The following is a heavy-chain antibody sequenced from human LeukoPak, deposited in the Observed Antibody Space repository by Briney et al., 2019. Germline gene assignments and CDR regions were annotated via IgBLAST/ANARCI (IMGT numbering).Heavy chain of an antibody. CDR2: ISAYNGNT. CDR1: GYTFAGYY. CDR3: AREDLDFWSGYYIGGYYFDY. D-gene: IGHD3-3*01. J-gene: IGHJ4*02. Sequence: ASVKVSCKASGYTFAGYYMHWVRQAPGQGLEWMGWISAYNGNTNYAQKLQGRVTMTTDTSTSTAYMELRSLRSDDTAVYYCAREDLDFWSGYYIGGYYFDYWGQGTLVTVSS. V-gene: IGHV1-18*04.